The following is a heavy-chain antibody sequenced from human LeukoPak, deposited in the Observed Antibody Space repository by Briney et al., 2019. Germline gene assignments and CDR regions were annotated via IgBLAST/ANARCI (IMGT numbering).Heavy chain of an antibody. Sequence: ASVKVSCKASGYTFTSYDINWVRQATGQGLEWMGWMNPNSGNTGYAQKFQGRVTMTRSTSINTAYMELNSITSEDTAVYYCARSSVGARRRIDYWGQGSLVIVSS. D-gene: IGHD1-26*01. J-gene: IGHJ4*02. CDR3: ARSSVGARRRIDY. V-gene: IGHV1-8*01. CDR1: GYTFTSYD. CDR2: MNPNSGNT.